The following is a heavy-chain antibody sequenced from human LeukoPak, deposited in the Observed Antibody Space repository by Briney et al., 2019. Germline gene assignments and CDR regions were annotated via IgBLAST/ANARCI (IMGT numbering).Heavy chain of an antibody. D-gene: IGHD3-3*01. CDR1: GFTISSYG. V-gene: IGHV3-30*18. Sequence: GRSLRLSCAASGFTISSYGMHWVSQALGKGLEWVAVISYDGSNKYYADSVKGRFTISRDNSKNTLYLQMNSLRAEDTAVYYCAKARDYYDFWSGYLPRYYYYGMDVWGQGTTVTVSS. CDR2: ISYDGSNK. CDR3: AKARDYYDFWSGYLPRYYYYGMDV. J-gene: IGHJ6*02.